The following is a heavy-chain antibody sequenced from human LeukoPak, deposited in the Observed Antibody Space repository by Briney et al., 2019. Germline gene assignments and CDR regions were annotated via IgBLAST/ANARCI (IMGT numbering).Heavy chain of an antibody. Sequence: SVKVSCKASGGTFSSYAISWVRQAPGQGLEWMGGIIPIFGTANYAQKFQGRVTITADESTNTAYMELSRLRSEDTAVYFCARVPRSTYYYFGMDVWGQGTTVTVSS. V-gene: IGHV1-69*13. J-gene: IGHJ6*01. CDR2: IIPIFGTA. CDR1: GGTFSSYA. CDR3: ARVPRSTYYYFGMDV.